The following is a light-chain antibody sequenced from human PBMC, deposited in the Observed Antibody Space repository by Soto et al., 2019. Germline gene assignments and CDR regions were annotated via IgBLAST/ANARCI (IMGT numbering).Light chain of an antibody. CDR2: GAS. V-gene: IGKV3-15*01. Sequence: EIVMTQSPATLSVSPGERVTLSCRASQSVGSNLAWYQHKPGQAPRLLIFGASARATGIPDRFSGSGSGTDFTLTISRLEPEDFAVYCCQQFDGSLWTFGPGTKVDI. CDR3: QQFDGSLWT. CDR1: QSVGSN. J-gene: IGKJ1*01.